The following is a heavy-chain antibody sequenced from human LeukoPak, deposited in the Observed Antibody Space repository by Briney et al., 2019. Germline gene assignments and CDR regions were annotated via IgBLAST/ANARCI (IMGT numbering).Heavy chain of an antibody. CDR2: IYYSGSI. CDR1: GGSISSYY. V-gene: IGHV4-59*08. Sequence: SETLSLTCTVSGGSISSYYWSWIRQPPGKGLEWIGYIYYSGSINYNPSLKSRVTISVDTSKNQFSLKLSSVTAADTAVYYCARRRTPGGYYYGMDVWGQGTTVTVSS. D-gene: IGHD3-10*01. CDR3: ARRRTPGGYYYGMDV. J-gene: IGHJ6*02.